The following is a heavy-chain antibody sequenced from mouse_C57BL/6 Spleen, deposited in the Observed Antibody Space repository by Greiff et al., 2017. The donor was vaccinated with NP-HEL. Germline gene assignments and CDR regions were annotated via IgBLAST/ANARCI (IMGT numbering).Heavy chain of an antibody. D-gene: IGHD2-4*01. Sequence: QVQLQQSGAELVKPGASVKISCKASGYAFSSYWMNWVKQRPGKGLEWIGQIYPGDGDTNYNGKFKGKATLTADKSSSTAYMQLSSLTSEDSAVYFCARNERLRRRAMDYWGQGTSVTVSS. CDR3: ARNERLRRRAMDY. CDR1: GYAFSSYW. J-gene: IGHJ4*01. CDR2: IYPGDGDT. V-gene: IGHV1-80*01.